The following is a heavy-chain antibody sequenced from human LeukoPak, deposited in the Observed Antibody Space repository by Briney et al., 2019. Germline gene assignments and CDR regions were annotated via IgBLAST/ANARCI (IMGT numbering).Heavy chain of an antibody. V-gene: IGHV3-23*01. CDR3: AKDLRGIAARPGWFDP. CDR1: GFTFSSYA. CDR2: ISGSGGST. Sequence: GGSLRLSCAAPGFTFSSYAISWVRQAPGKGLEWASAISGSGGSTYYADSVKGRFTISRDNSKNTLYLQMNSLRAEDTAVYYCAKDLRGIAARPGWFDPWGQGTLVTVSS. J-gene: IGHJ5*02. D-gene: IGHD6-6*01.